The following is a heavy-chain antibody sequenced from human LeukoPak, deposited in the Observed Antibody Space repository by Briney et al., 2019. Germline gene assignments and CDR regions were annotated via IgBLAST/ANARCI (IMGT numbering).Heavy chain of an antibody. Sequence: SETLSPTCTVSGGSISSSNYYWSWIRQPPGKGLEWIGYIYYSGSTNYNPSLKSRVTISVDTSKNQFSLKLSSVTAADTAVYYCARHLQWLPREGAFDIWGQGTMVTVSS. CDR2: IYYSGST. V-gene: IGHV4-61*05. CDR1: GGSISSSNYY. J-gene: IGHJ3*02. D-gene: IGHD6-19*01. CDR3: ARHLQWLPREGAFDI.